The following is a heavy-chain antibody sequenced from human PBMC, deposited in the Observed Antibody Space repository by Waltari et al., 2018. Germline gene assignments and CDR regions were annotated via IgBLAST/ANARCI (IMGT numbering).Heavy chain of an antibody. J-gene: IGHJ4*02. CDR2: IYSGGST. CDR3: ARGSSSSDFWSGYYQYYFDY. D-gene: IGHD3-3*01. V-gene: IGHV3-53*01. Sequence: EVQLVESGGGLIQPGGSLRLSCAASGFTVSSNYMSWVRHAPGKGLEWVSVIYSGGSTYYADSVKGRFTISRDNSKNTLYLHMNSLRAEDMAVYYCARGSSSSDFWSGYYQYYFDYWGQGTLVTVSS. CDR1: GFTVSSNY.